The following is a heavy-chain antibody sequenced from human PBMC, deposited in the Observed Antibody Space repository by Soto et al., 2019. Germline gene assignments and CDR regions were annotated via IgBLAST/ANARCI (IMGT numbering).Heavy chain of an antibody. J-gene: IGHJ5*02. Sequence: SETLSLTCTVSGGSISSGGYYWSWIRQHPGKGLEWIGYIYYSGSTYYNPSLTSRVTMSVDKSKNQFSLKLTSVTAADTAVYYCARVEVPESSSWHPCDPRGQGTLVTVSS. V-gene: IGHV4-31*03. CDR2: IYYSGST. CDR1: GGSISSGGYY. D-gene: IGHD6-13*01. CDR3: ARVEVPESSSWHPCDP.